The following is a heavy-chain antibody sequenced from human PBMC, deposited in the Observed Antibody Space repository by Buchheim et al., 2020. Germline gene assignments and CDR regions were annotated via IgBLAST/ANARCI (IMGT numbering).Heavy chain of an antibody. D-gene: IGHD6-19*01. CDR3: ARDRGLGYSSGHYYYYGMDV. V-gene: IGHV4-59*01. CDR2: IYYSGST. Sequence: QVQLQESGPGLVKPSETLSLTCTVSGGSISSYYWSWIRQPPGKGLEWIGYIYYSGSTNYTPSLKSRVTISVDTSKKPFSLKLSSVTAADTAVYYCARDRGLGYSSGHYYYYGMDVWGQGTT. CDR1: GGSISSYY. J-gene: IGHJ6*02.